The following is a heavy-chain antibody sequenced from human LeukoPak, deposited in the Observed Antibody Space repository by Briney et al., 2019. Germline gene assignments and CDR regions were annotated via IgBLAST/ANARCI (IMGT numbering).Heavy chain of an antibody. CDR3: ARHPGGYDIDY. CDR1: GGSISSYY. Sequence: SETLSLTCTVSGGSISSYYWSWIRQRPGKGVEWIGYIYTSGSTNYNPSLKSRVTISVDTSKNQFSLKLSSVTAADTAVYYCARHPGGYDIDYWGQGTLVTVSS. D-gene: IGHD5-12*01. V-gene: IGHV4-4*09. J-gene: IGHJ4*02. CDR2: IYTSGST.